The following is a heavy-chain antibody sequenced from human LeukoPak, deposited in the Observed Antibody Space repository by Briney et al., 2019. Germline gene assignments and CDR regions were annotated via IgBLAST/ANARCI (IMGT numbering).Heavy chain of an antibody. CDR1: GGAISGYY. D-gene: IGHD3/OR15-3a*01. CDR3: ARVGSGYDFFDY. J-gene: IGHJ4*02. CDR2: VYSSGST. V-gene: IGHV4-4*07. Sequence: SETLSHTCTVSGGAISGYYWSWIRQPAGKGLEWLGRVYSSGSTKYNPSLESRVTMSVDTSKNQFSLKLNFVTAADTAVYYCARVGSGYDFFDYWGQGTLVTVSS.